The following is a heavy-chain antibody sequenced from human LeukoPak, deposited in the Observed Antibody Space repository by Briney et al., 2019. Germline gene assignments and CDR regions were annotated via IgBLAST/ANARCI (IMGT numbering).Heavy chain of an antibody. CDR1: DDSISSNRYF. V-gene: IGHV4-39*07. CDR2: INYSGST. J-gene: IGHJ4*02. CDR3: ARDSLDYYGSGIPDY. Sequence: SEALSLTCTISDDSISSNRYFWAWIRQPPGKGLEWVASINYSGSTYYYPSLKSRVTISVDTSKNQFSLKLSSVTAADTAVCYCARDSLDYYGSGIPDYWGQGTLVTVSS. D-gene: IGHD3-10*01.